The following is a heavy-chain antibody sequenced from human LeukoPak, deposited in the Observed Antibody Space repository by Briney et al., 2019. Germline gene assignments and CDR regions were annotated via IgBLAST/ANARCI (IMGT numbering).Heavy chain of an antibody. J-gene: IGHJ6*03. CDR2: MTGSGGSS. CDR1: GLAVRNFA. V-gene: IGHV3-23*01. Sequence: GGSLRLSCEASGLAVRNFAMSWVRQAPGKGLEWVSGMTGSGGSSYYADSVKGRFTISRDNAKNALYLQMNSLRADDTALYYCAKMKGQRLNDYCMDVWGKGTTVTVSS. CDR3: AKMKGQRLNDYCMDV.